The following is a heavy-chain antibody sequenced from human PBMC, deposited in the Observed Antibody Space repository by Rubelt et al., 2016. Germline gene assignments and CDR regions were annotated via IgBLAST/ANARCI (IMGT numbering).Heavy chain of an antibody. CDR3: ARDAPGAAASTDY. Sequence: VQPGGSLRLSCAASGFTFSSYAMSWVRQAPGKGLEWLSYISRSSGTIYYADSVKGRFTISRDNSKNTLYLQRNSLRGEDTAVYYCARDAPGAAASTDYWGQGTLVTISS. V-gene: IGHV3-48*04. CDR2: ISRSSGTI. CDR1: GFTFSSYA. D-gene: IGHD2-2*01. J-gene: IGHJ4*02.